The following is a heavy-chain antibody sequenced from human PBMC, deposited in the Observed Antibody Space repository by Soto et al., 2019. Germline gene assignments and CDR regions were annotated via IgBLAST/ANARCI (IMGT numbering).Heavy chain of an antibody. Sequence: SETLSLTCTVSGGSISSSSYYWGWIRQPPGKGLEWIGSIYYSGSTYYNPSLKSRVTISVDTSKNQFSLKLSSVTAADTAVYYCARGMTTVTTFDYWGQGTLVTVSS. CDR3: ARGMTTVTTFDY. J-gene: IGHJ4*02. V-gene: IGHV4-39*07. D-gene: IGHD4-17*01. CDR2: IYYSGST. CDR1: GGSISSSSYY.